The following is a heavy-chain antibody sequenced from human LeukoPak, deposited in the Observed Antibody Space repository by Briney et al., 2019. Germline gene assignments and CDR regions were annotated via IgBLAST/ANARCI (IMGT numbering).Heavy chain of an antibody. V-gene: IGHV4-61*01. CDR1: GGSISSSSYY. J-gene: IGHJ4*02. Sequence: SETLSLTCTVSGGSISSSSYYWSWIRQPPGKGLEWIGYIYYSGSTNYNPSLKSRVTISVDTSKNQFPLKLSSVTAADTAVYYCARGKEQWFEGSPYYFDYWGQGTLVTVSS. CDR3: ARGKEQWFEGSPYYFDY. CDR2: IYYSGST. D-gene: IGHD6-19*01.